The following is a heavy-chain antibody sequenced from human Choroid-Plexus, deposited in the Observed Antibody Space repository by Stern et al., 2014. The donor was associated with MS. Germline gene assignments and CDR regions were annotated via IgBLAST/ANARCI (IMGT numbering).Heavy chain of an antibody. Sequence: VHLVESGGGVVQPGRPLRLYCVASGFTFGSCAMHWVRQAPGKGLEWVAGVSYDGSNKYYADSVKGRFTISRDNSQNTLYMQMSSLRPEDTAVYYCAKDRQYLTYFFDHWGQGSLVTVSS. CDR3: AKDRQYLTYFFDH. V-gene: IGHV3-30*18. CDR1: GFTFGSCA. D-gene: IGHD2/OR15-2a*01. CDR2: VSYDGSNK. J-gene: IGHJ5*02.